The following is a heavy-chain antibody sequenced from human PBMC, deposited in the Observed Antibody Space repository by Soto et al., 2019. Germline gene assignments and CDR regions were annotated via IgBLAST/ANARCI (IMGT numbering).Heavy chain of an antibody. CDR3: ARHVVPVANYFDY. V-gene: IGHV4-59*08. Sequence: PSETLSLTCTVSGGSISNSDWSWIRQPPGKGLEWIAYIYYSGSTNYNPSLKSRVTMSLDTSKNHFSLKLSSVTAADTAVYYCARHVVPVANYFDYWGQGTLVTVSS. CDR2: IYYSGST. CDR1: GGSISNSD. J-gene: IGHJ4*02. D-gene: IGHD2-2*01.